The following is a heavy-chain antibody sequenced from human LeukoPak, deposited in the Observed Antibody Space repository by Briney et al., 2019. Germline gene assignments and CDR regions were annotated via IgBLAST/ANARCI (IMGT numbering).Heavy chain of an antibody. J-gene: IGHJ4*02. CDR3: ARANFLYCSSSTCLFDY. D-gene: IGHD2-2*01. Sequence: VASVKVSCKASGYTFTDYYMHWVRPAPGQGFEWMGWINPNDGDTNYAQKFQGRVTMTRDTSISTAHMEVSRLRSDDTAVYYCARANFLYCSSSTCLFDYWGQGTLVTVSS. CDR1: GYTFTDYY. V-gene: IGHV1-2*02. CDR2: INPNDGDT.